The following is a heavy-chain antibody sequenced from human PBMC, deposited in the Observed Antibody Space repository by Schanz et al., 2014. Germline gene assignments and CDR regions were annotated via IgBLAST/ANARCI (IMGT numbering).Heavy chain of an antibody. CDR1: GFTFSNFA. Sequence: QVQLVESGGGVVQPGRSLRLSCAASGFTFSNFAIHWVRQAPGKGLEWVAAITYDGSNKYYAESVKGRFAISRDNSKNTLYLQMNSLRAEDTALYYCAKDRQTTVNRVGYYYGMDVWGQGTTVTVSS. V-gene: IGHV3-30*09. J-gene: IGHJ6*02. CDR3: AKDRQTTVNRVGYYYGMDV. CDR2: ITYDGSNK. D-gene: IGHD4-4*01.